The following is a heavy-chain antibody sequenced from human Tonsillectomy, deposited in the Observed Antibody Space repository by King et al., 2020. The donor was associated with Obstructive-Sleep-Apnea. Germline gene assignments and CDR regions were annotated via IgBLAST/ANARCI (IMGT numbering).Heavy chain of an antibody. V-gene: IGHV4-31*03. CDR3: ARDIPEVGYFDY. J-gene: IGHJ4*02. CDR1: GGSISSGGYY. CDR2: IYYSGST. D-gene: IGHD1-14*01. Sequence: QLQESGPGLVKPSQTLSLTCTVSGGSISSGGYYWSWIRQHPGKGLEWIGYIYYSGSTYYNPSLKSRVTISVDTSKNQFSLKLSSVTAADTAVYYCARDIPEVGYFDYWGQGTLVTVSS.